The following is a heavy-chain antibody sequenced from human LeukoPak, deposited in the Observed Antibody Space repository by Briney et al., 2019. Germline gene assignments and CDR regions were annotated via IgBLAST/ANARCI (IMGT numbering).Heavy chain of an antibody. CDR3: VRAAGTPWANADGDY. CDR1: GYTFTSYA. CDR2: INTNTGNP. J-gene: IGHJ4*02. V-gene: IGHV7-4-1*02. D-gene: IGHD6-13*01. Sequence: ASVKVSCKASGYTFTSYAMNWVRQAPGQGLEWMGWINTNTGNPTYAQGFTGRFVLSLDTSVSTAYLQISSLKAEDTAVYYCVRAAGTPWANADGDYWGQGTLVTVSS.